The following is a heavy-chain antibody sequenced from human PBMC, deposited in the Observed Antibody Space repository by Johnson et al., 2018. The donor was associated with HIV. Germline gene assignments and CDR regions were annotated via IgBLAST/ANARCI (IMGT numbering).Heavy chain of an antibody. CDR1: GFTFIRYW. J-gene: IGHJ3*02. V-gene: IGHV3-7*05. Sequence: VQLVESGGGLVQPGGSLRLSCAASGFTFIRYWMSWVRQAPGKGLEWVANIKQDGSEKTYVDSVKGRFTISRDNAKKSLYLQMNSLRAEDTAGYYCASPYSYGLDDAFDIWGQGTMVTVSS. D-gene: IGHD5-18*01. CDR2: IKQDGSEK. CDR3: ASPYSYGLDDAFDI.